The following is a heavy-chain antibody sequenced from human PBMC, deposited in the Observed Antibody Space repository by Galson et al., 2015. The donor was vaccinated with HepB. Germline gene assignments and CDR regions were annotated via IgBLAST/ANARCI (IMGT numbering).Heavy chain of an antibody. Sequence: SVKVSCKASGRTFSSYAISWVRQAPGQGLEWMGGIIPIFGTANYAQKFQGRVTITADESTSTAYMELSSLRSEDTAVYYCARKGNVAYSSSWSTDYYYYYGMDVRGQGTTVTVSS. CDR2: IIPIFGTA. CDR1: GRTFSSYA. CDR3: ARKGNVAYSSSWSTDYYYYYGMDV. D-gene: IGHD6-13*01. J-gene: IGHJ6*02. V-gene: IGHV1-69*13.